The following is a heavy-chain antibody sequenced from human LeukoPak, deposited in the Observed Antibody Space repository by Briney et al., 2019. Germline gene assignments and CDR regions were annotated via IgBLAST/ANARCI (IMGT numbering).Heavy chain of an antibody. J-gene: IGHJ6*03. D-gene: IGHD6-6*01. CDR2: IYHSGST. V-gene: IGHV4-34*01. CDR1: GGSFSGYY. Sequence: PSETLSLTCAVYGGSFSGYYWSWIRQPPGKGLEWIGYIYHSGSTYYNPSLKSRVTISVDRSKNQFSLKLSSVTAADTAVYYCARVGAGIAARREYYYYYMDVWGKGTTVTVSS. CDR3: ARVGAGIAARREYYYYYMDV.